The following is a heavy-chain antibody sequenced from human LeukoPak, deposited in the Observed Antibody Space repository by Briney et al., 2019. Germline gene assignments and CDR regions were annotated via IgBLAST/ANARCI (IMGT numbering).Heavy chain of an antibody. V-gene: IGHV3-30*01. CDR2: ISYDGSNK. D-gene: IGHD1-26*01. CDR3: ARVGGGSYYDAFDI. J-gene: IGHJ3*02. Sequence: GGSLRLSCAASGFTFSSYAMHWVRQAPGKGLEWVAVISYDGSNKYYADSVKGRFTISRDNSKNTLYLQMNSLRAEDTAVYYCARVGGGSYYDAFDIWGQGTMVTVSS. CDR1: GFTFSSYA.